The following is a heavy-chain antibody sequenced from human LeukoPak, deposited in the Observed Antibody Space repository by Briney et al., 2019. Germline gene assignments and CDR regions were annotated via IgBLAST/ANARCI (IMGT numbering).Heavy chain of an antibody. CDR2: IYYSGST. V-gene: IGHV4-59*01. Sequence: SETLSLTCTVSGGSISSYYWSWIRQPPGKGLEWIGYIYYSGSTNYNPSLKSRVTISVDTSKSQFSLKLSSVTAADTAVYYCARGYYGSGSYFRGMDVWGQGTTVTVSS. D-gene: IGHD3-10*01. J-gene: IGHJ6*02. CDR3: ARGYYGSGSYFRGMDV. CDR1: GGSISSYY.